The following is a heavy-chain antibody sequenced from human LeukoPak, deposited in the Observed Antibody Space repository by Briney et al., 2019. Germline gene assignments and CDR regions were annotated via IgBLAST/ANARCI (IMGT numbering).Heavy chain of an antibody. CDR1: GFTFSSYS. CDR3: ARDVGSSTSCYDY. J-gene: IGHJ4*02. D-gene: IGHD2-2*01. V-gene: IGHV3-21*01. Sequence: GGSLRLSCAASGFTFSSYSMNWVRQAPGKGLEWVSSISSSGRYIYYADSAKGRFTVSRDNAKNSLYLQMNSLRAEDTAVYFCARDVGSSTSCYDYWGQGTLVTVSS. CDR2: ISSSGRYI.